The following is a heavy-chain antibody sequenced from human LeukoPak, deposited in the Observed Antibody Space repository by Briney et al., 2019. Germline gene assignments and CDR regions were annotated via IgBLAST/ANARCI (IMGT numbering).Heavy chain of an antibody. CDR2: IIPIFGTA. J-gene: IGHJ4*02. CDR1: GYTFTSYA. Sequence: ASVKVSCKASGYTFTSYAISWVRQAPGQGLEWMGGIIPIFGTANYAQKFQGRVTITADESTSTAYMELSSLRSEDTAVYYCAMELELSRAARDDYWGQGTLVTVSS. D-gene: IGHD1-7*01. V-gene: IGHV1-69*13. CDR3: AMELELSRAARDDY.